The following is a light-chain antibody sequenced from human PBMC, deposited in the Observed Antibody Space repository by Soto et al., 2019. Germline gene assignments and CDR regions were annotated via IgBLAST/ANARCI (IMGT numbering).Light chain of an antibody. V-gene: IGKV3-15*01. Sequence: EIVLTQSPGTLSLSPGERATLSCRASQSVSNNLAWYQQKPGQAPRLLIYGASTRATGIPARFSGSGSGTEFTLTISSLQSEDFAVYYCQQHNNWPRTSGQGTKWISN. J-gene: IGKJ1*01. CDR3: QQHNNWPRT. CDR2: GAS. CDR1: QSVSNN.